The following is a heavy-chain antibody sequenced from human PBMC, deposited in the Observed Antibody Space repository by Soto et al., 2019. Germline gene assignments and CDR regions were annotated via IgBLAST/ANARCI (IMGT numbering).Heavy chain of an antibody. D-gene: IGHD3-16*02. Sequence: VKVSCKASGFTFTSSAMQWVRQARGQRLEWIGWIVVGSGNTNYAQKFQERVTITRDMSTSTAYMELSSLRSEDTAVYYCAADAFNDYIWGSYRPDNYYFDYWGQGTLVTVSS. CDR2: IVVGSGNT. J-gene: IGHJ4*02. CDR3: AADAFNDYIWGSYRPDNYYFDY. CDR1: GFTFTSSA. V-gene: IGHV1-58*02.